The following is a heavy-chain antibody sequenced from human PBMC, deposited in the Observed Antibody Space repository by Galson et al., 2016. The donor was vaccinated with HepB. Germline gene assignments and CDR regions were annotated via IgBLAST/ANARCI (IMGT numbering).Heavy chain of an antibody. CDR2: INPNSGGT. D-gene: IGHD2/OR15-2a*01. J-gene: IGHJ5*02. V-gene: IGHV1-2*02. CDR3: ARDNRHWFDP. Sequence: SVKVSCKASGYTFTGYYMHWVRQAPGQGLEWMGWINPNSGGTNYAQKFQGRVTMTRDTSISTAYMELSSLRADDTAVYYWARDNRHWFDPWGQGTLVTVSS. CDR1: GYTFTGYY.